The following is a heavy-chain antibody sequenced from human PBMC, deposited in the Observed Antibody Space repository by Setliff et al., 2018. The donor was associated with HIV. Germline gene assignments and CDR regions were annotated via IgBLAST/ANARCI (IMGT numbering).Heavy chain of an antibody. V-gene: IGHV4-61*02. CDR3: ARSRTNWFDP. Sequence: LSLTCTVSGGSISSGSYYWSWIRQPAGKGLEWIGRIYTSGSTNYNPSLKSRVTISVDTSKNQFSLKLSSVTAADTAVYYCARSRTNWFDPWGQGTLVTVSS. J-gene: IGHJ5*02. CDR2: IYTSGST. CDR1: GGSISSGSYY.